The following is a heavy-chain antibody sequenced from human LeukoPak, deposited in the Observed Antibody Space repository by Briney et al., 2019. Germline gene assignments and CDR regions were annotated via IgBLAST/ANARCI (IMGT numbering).Heavy chain of an antibody. CDR3: ARVNRYCSSTSCYLYYFDY. CDR1: GGSISSSNW. J-gene: IGHJ4*02. V-gene: IGHV4-4*02. Sequence: PSGTLSLTCAVSGGSISSSNWWSWVRQPPGKGLEWIGEIYHSGSTNYNPSLKSRVTISVDTSKNQFSLKLSSVTAADTAVYYCARVNRYCSSTSCYLYYFDYWGQGTLVTVSS. D-gene: IGHD2-2*01. CDR2: IYHSGST.